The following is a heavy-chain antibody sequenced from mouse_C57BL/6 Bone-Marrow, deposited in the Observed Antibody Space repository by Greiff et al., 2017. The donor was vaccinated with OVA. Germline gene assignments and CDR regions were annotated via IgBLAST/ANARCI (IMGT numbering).Heavy chain of an antibody. V-gene: IGHV5-4*01. J-gene: IGHJ2*01. CDR3: ARAGYDYDRESYFDY. D-gene: IGHD2-4*01. Sequence: EVQLVESGGGLVKPGGSLKLSCAASGFTFSSYAMSWVRQTPEKRLEWVATISDGGSYTYYPDNVKGRFTISRDNAKNNLYLQMSHLKSEDTAMYYCARAGYDYDRESYFDYWGQGTTLTVSS. CDR2: ISDGGSYT. CDR1: GFTFSSYA.